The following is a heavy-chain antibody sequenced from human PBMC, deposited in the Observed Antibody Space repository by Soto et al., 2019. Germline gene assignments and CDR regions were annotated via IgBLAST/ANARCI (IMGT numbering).Heavy chain of an antibody. CDR3: AIGYCSGGSCHPAWFDP. CDR2: FDPEDGET. CDR1: GYTLSDLC. D-gene: IGHD2-15*01. V-gene: IGHV1-24*01. J-gene: IGHJ5*02. Sequence: GVSVKVSSKVSGYTLSDLCIDLVLKAPGKGLEWMGGFDPEDGETIYAQKFQGRVTMTEGTSTDTAYMELSSLRSEDTAVYYCAIGYCSGGSCHPAWFDPWGQGTLVTVSS.